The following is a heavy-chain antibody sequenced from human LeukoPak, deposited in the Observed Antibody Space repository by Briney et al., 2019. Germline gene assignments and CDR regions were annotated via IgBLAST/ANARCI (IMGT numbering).Heavy chain of an antibody. CDR1: GFTFSTYV. Sequence: GGSLRLSCAASGFTFSTYVMSWVRQAPGKGLEWVSFIYSDNTHYSDSVKGRFTISRDNAKNSLYLQMNSLRAEDTAVYYCAKVDYYDSSGNYPNWFDPWGQGTQVTVSS. D-gene: IGHD3-22*01. J-gene: IGHJ5*02. CDR3: AKVDYYDSSGNYPNWFDP. V-gene: IGHV3-23*03. CDR2: IYSDNT.